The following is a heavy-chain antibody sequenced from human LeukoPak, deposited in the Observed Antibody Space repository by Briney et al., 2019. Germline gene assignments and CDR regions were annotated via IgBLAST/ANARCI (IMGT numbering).Heavy chain of an antibody. CDR1: GYSISSGYY. CDR2: IYHSGST. CDR3: ARDLGDCSSTSCNPLGWFDP. Sequence: SETLPLTCTVSGYSISSGYYWGWIRPPPGKGLEWIGSIYHSGSTYYNPSLKSRATISVDTSKNQVSLKLSSVTAADTAVYYCARDLGDCSSTSCNPLGWFDPWGQGTLVTVSS. V-gene: IGHV4-38-2*02. D-gene: IGHD2-2*01. J-gene: IGHJ5*02.